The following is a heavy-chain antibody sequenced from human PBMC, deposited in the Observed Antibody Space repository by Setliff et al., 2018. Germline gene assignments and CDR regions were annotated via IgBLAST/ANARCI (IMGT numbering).Heavy chain of an antibody. CDR3: ARVAYPNGGSCRYFDN. Sequence: PSETLSLTCGASGGTFSDYFWTWIRQHPVKGLEWIGYISYSGRTSYNPSLYGRITVSLDRSKNQFSLQLTSVTAADTAMYYCARVAYPNGGSCRYFDNWGQGTLVTVSS. CDR2: ISYSGRT. V-gene: IGHV4-31*11. J-gene: IGHJ4*02. D-gene: IGHD2-15*01. CDR1: GGTFSDYF.